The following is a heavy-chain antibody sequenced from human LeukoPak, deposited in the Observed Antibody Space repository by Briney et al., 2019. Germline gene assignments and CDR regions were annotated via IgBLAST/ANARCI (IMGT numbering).Heavy chain of an antibody. D-gene: IGHD2-2*01. CDR3: ARGRRYQLLESGYYFDY. CDR2: IYTSGST. CDR1: GGSISSGSYY. V-gene: IGHV4-61*02. Sequence: SETLSLTCTVSGGSISSGSYYWSWIRQPAGKGLEWIGRIYTSGSTNYNPSLKSRVTISVDTSKNQFSLKLSSVTAADTAVYYCARGRRYQLLESGYYFDYWGQGTLVTVSS. J-gene: IGHJ4*02.